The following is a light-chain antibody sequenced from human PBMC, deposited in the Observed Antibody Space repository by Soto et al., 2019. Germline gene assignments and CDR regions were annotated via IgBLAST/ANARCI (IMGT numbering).Light chain of an antibody. CDR1: QSVSSNY. Sequence: EIVLTQSPGTLSLSPGERATLSCRASQSVSSNYLAWYQQKPGQAPRLLIYVASIRATGIPDRFSGSGSGADFTHTIRRLEPEDFAVYYCQQYATSPITFGQGTRLDSK. V-gene: IGKV3-20*01. CDR2: VAS. CDR3: QQYATSPIT. J-gene: IGKJ5*01.